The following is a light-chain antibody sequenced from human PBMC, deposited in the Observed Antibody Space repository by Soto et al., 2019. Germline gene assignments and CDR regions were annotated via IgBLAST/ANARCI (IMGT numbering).Light chain of an antibody. J-gene: IGKJ4*01. Sequence: EIVLTQSPGTLSVSPGERATLSCRASQSVRNNLAWYQQKPGQAPRLLISGASTRATGIPHRFGGSGSGTDFTLIISSLQSEDFAVYYCQQYSNWPVTFGGGTKVDIK. CDR2: GAS. CDR1: QSVRNN. CDR3: QQYSNWPVT. V-gene: IGKV3-15*01.